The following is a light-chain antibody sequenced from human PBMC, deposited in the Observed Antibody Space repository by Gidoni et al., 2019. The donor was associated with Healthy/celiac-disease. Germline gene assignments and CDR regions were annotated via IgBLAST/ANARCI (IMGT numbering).Light chain of an antibody. CDR3: QSYDSSLSGYV. Sequence: QSVLTPPXXXSGAPGQRVTISCTGSSSNIGAGYDVHWYQQLPGTAPKPLIYGNSNRPSGVPDRFSGSKSGTSASLAITGLQAEDEADYYCQSYDSSLSGYVFGTGXKVTVL. CDR2: GNS. CDR1: SSNIGAGYD. V-gene: IGLV1-40*01. J-gene: IGLJ1*01.